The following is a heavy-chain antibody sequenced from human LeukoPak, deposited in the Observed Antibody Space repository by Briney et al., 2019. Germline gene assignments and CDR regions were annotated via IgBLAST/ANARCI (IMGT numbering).Heavy chain of an antibody. CDR3: AKPISGGLAVTADWFHP. CDR1: GFAFSVYA. V-gene: IGHV3-23*01. J-gene: IGHJ5*01. Sequence: GGALRLSCTASGFAFSVYAMSWLRQPPGKGLEWVSTIIANSGITSYAPSVRGRFTISRDNSKNTLYLQLHTLRADDTATYYCAKPISGGLAVTADWFHPWGQGTLVVVPP. D-gene: IGHD6-19*01. CDR2: IIANSGIT.